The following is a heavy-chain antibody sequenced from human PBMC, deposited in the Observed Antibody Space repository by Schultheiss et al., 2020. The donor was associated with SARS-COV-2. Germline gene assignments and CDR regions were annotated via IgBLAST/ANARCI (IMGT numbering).Heavy chain of an antibody. CDR3: AKGGPGGGDLYYYYGMDV. D-gene: IGHD2-21*02. Sequence: GGSLRLSCAASGFTFSSYWMSWVRQAPGKGLEWVANIKQDGSEKYYVDSVKGRFTISRDNAKNSLYLQMNSLRGEDTALYYCAKGGPGGGDLYYYYGMDVWGQGTTVTVSS. CDR1: GFTFSSYW. V-gene: IGHV3-7*03. CDR2: IKQDGSEK. J-gene: IGHJ6*02.